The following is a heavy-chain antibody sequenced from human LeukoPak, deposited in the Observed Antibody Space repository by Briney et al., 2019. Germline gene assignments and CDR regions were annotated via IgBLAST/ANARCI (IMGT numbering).Heavy chain of an antibody. Sequence: GASVTVSCKASGGTFSSYAISWVRQAPGQGLEWMGGIIPIFGTANYAQKFQGRVTITTDESTSTAYMELSSLRSEDTAVYYCARERGSYPEAFDIWGQGTMVTVSS. CDR1: GGTFSSYA. CDR2: IIPIFGTA. J-gene: IGHJ3*02. V-gene: IGHV1-69*05. D-gene: IGHD1-26*01. CDR3: ARERGSYPEAFDI.